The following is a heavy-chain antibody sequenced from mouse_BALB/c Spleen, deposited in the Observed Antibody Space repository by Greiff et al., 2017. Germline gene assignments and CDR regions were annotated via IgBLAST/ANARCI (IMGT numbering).Heavy chain of an antibody. CDR1: GYTFTSYY. Sequence: QVQLKESGPELVKPGASVRISCKASGYTFTSYYIHWVKQRPGQGLEWIGWIYPGNVNTKYNEKFKGKATLTADKSSSTAYMQLSSLTSEDSAVYFCARSEAYYRYDWFAYWGQGTLVTVSA. V-gene: IGHV1S56*01. CDR3: ARSEAYYRYDWFAY. D-gene: IGHD2-14*01. J-gene: IGHJ3*01. CDR2: IYPGNVNT.